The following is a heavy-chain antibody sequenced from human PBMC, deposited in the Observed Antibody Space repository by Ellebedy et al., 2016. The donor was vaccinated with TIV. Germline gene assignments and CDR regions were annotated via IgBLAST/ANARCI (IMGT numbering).Heavy chain of an antibody. V-gene: IGHV4-61*01. CDR2: SYYIGTT. CDR1: GGSVSSGSHY. J-gene: IGHJ6*02. D-gene: IGHD3-10*01. CDR3: AGGSYTPYGMDV. Sequence: SETLSLTCTVSGGSVSSGSHYWNWIRQPPGKGLEWIGYSYYIGTTNYNPSLKRRVTISEDTSKNQFSLRLTSVTAADTAGYYCAGGSYTPYGMDVWGRGTTVIVSS.